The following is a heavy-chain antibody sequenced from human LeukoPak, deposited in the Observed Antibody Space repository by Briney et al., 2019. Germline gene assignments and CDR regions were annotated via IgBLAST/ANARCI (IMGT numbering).Heavy chain of an antibody. CDR1: GFTVSSNY. D-gene: IGHD1-26*01. CDR2: IYSGGST. Sequence: GGSLRLSCAASGFTVSSNYMSWVRQAPGKGLEWVSVIYSGGSTYYADSVKGRFTISRDNSKNTLYLQMNSLRAEDTAVYYCAREGLELRGDYYFDYWGQGTLVTVSS. CDR3: AREGLELRGDYYFDY. J-gene: IGHJ4*02. V-gene: IGHV3-53*01.